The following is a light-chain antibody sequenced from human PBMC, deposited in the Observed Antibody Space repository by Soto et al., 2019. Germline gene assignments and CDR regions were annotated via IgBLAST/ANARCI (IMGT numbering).Light chain of an antibody. CDR3: QSYDSSLTGSV. Sequence: QSVLTQPPPVSGAPGKTVAISCTGTSSNIGPGFDVHWYQQVPGTAPKLVLYGNTIRPSGVPDRFSGSRSGSSASLVITGLRAEDEADYYCQSYDSSLTGSVFGTGTKVTVL. CDR2: GNT. J-gene: IGLJ1*01. CDR1: SSNIGPGFD. V-gene: IGLV1-40*01.